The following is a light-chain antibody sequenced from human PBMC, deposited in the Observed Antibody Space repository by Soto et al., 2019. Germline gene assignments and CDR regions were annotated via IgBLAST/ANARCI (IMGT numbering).Light chain of an antibody. Sequence: QSALTQPASVSGSPGQSITISCTGTSSDVGGYNYISWYQQHPGKAPKFIIYDVRNRPSGVSNRFSGSRSGNTASLTISGGQAADEADYYCSSYTSSSTVIFGGGTKLTVL. CDR2: DVR. CDR3: SSYTSSSTVI. J-gene: IGLJ2*01. V-gene: IGLV2-14*01. CDR1: SSDVGGYNY.